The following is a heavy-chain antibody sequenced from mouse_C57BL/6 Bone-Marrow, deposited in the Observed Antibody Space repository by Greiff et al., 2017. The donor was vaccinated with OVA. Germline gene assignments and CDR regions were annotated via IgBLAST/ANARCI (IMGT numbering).Heavy chain of an antibody. CDR1: GYTFTDYN. Sequence: EVKLVESGPELVKPGASVKMSCKASGYTFTDYNMHWVKQSHGKSLEWIGYINPNNGGTSYNQKFKGKATLTVNKSSSTAYMELRSLTSEDSAVYYCARGYYYGPDYWGQGTTLTVSS. J-gene: IGHJ2*01. D-gene: IGHD1-1*01. V-gene: IGHV1-22*01. CDR2: INPNNGGT. CDR3: ARGYYYGPDY.